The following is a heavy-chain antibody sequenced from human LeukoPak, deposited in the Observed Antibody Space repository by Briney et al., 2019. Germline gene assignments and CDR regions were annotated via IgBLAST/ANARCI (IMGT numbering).Heavy chain of an antibody. D-gene: IGHD3-3*01. Sequence: ASVKVSCKASGYTFTSYGISWVRQAPGQGLEWMGWISAYNGNTNYAQKLQGRVTMTTDTSTSTAYMELRSLRSDDTAVYYCARGLKSITIFGLVIKDYYYYMDVWGKGTTVTVSS. CDR1: GYTFTSYG. CDR3: ARGLKSITIFGLVIKDYYYYMDV. J-gene: IGHJ6*03. CDR2: ISAYNGNT. V-gene: IGHV1-18*01.